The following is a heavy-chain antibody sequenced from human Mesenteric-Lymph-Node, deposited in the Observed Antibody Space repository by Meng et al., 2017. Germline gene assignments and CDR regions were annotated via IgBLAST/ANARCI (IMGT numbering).Heavy chain of an antibody. CDR1: GCPICSHA. J-gene: IGHJ3*02. CDR2: IISIFGTA. CDR3: ARGRGMGGAFDI. V-gene: IGHV1-69*13. Sequence: SVKVSCKVSGCPICSHAISWVRQAPGQGLEWMGGIISIFGTANYAQKFQGRVTITEDESTSTAYMELSSLRSEDTAVYYCARGRGMGGAFDIWGQGTMVTVSS. D-gene: IGHD1-26*01.